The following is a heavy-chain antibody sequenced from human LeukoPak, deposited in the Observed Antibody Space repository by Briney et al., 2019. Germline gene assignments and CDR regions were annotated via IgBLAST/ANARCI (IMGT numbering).Heavy chain of an antibody. CDR1: GFTVSRNY. CDR2: IYSGGST. Sequence: GGSLRLSCAASGFTVSRNYMSWVRQAPGKGLEWVSVIYSGGSTYYADSVKGRFTISRDNSKNTLYLQMNSLRAEDTAVYYCARDRHYDILTGYYYYYDMDVWGKGTTVTVSS. D-gene: IGHD3-9*01. J-gene: IGHJ6*03. CDR3: ARDRHYDILTGYYYYYDMDV. V-gene: IGHV3-66*02.